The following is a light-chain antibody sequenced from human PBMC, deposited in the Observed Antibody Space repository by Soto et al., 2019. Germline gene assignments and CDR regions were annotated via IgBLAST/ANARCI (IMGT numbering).Light chain of an antibody. J-gene: IGKJ1*01. CDR1: QDISTY. V-gene: IGKV1-33*01. Sequence: DIQMTQSPSSLSASVGDRVTITCQASQDISTYLNWYQQKPGKAPKLLIYDASNLETGVPSRFSGSGSGTDFTFTISSLQPEDIATYYCQQYDNHPTWTFGQGTKVEIK. CDR3: QQYDNHPTWT. CDR2: DAS.